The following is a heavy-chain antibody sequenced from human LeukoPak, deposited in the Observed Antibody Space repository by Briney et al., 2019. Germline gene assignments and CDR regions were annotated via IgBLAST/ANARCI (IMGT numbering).Heavy chain of an antibody. CDR3: AKGGRVGGGITMIRGVRNFYYYMDV. V-gene: IGHV3-30*18. CDR1: GFTFSSYG. J-gene: IGHJ6*03. D-gene: IGHD3-10*01. Sequence: GGSLRLSCAASGFTFSSYGMHWVRQAPGKGLEWVAVISYDGSNKYYADCVKGRFTISRDNSKNTLYLQMNSLRAEDTAVYYCAKGGRVGGGITMIRGVRNFYYYMDVWGKGTTVIISS. CDR2: ISYDGSNK.